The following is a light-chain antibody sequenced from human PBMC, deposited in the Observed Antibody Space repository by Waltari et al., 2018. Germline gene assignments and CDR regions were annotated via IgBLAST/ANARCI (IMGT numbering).Light chain of an antibody. V-gene: IGLV7-43*01. CDR2: SKS. CDR3: LLYYGGALWV. CDR1: TGAVTSGYY. Sequence: QTVVTQEPSLTVSPGGTVTLTCASSTGAVTSGYYPNWFQQKPGQAPRALIYSKSNKHSWTPARFSGSLLGGKAALTLSGVQPEDEAEYYCLLYYGGALWVFGGGTKLTVL. J-gene: IGLJ3*02.